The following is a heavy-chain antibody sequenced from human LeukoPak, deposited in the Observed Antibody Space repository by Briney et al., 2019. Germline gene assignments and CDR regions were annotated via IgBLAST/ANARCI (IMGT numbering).Heavy chain of an antibody. Sequence: SETLSLTCAVYGGSFSGYYWSWIRQPPGKGLEWIGEINHSGSTNYNPSLKSRVTISVDTSKNQFSLKLSSVTAADTAVYYCASLDSSGYMGAFDIWGQGTMVTVSS. CDR1: GGSFSGYY. CDR2: INHSGST. CDR3: ASLDSSGYMGAFDI. J-gene: IGHJ3*02. D-gene: IGHD3-22*01. V-gene: IGHV4-34*01.